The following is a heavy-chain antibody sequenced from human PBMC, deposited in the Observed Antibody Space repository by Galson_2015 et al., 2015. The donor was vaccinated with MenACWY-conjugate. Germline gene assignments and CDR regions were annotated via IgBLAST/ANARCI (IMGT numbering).Heavy chain of an antibody. CDR3: VKCMAEPGTCYFES. D-gene: IGHD1-7*01. V-gene: IGHV3-23*01. Sequence: SLRLSCAVSGFIFRNYAMSWVRQAPGKVPEWVSGISGSGGNTYYADSVKGRFTISRDNSKNTLYLQMNRLSGEDTATYYCVKCMAEPGTCYFESWGQGTLVIVSS. CDR2: ISGSGGNT. J-gene: IGHJ4*02. CDR1: GFIFRNYA.